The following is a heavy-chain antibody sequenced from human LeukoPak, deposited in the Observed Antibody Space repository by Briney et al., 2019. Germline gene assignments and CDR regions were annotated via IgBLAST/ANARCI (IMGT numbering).Heavy chain of an antibody. D-gene: IGHD2-8*01. J-gene: IGHJ4*02. Sequence: GGSLRLSCAASGFTFSSYSMNWVRQAPGKGLEWVSYISSSSTIYYADSVKGRFTISRDNAKNSLYLQMDSLRAEDTAVYYCARELWDIVLMVYAMGVFDYWGQGTLVTVSS. V-gene: IGHV3-48*01. CDR3: ARELWDIVLMVYAMGVFDY. CDR1: GFTFSSYS. CDR2: ISSSSTI.